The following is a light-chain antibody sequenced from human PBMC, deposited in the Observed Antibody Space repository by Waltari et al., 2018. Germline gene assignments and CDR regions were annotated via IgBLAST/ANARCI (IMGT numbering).Light chain of an antibody. CDR1: PSVGKY. Sequence: EIVLTQSPGILSLSQGARATLSCRASPSVGKYLAWYQQKPGQAPRLLIYDASSRASGIPDRFSGSGSGTDFSLTISRLEPEDFAVYYCQKYVSLPATFGQGTRVEVK. CDR3: QKYVSLPAT. J-gene: IGKJ1*01. CDR2: DAS. V-gene: IGKV3-20*01.